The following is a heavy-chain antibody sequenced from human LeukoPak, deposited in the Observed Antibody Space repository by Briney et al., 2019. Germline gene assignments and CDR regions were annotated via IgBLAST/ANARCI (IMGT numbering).Heavy chain of an antibody. V-gene: IGHV3-53*01. CDR2: IYSGGST. CDR3: ARVATGSYYRPGVDPKPFDY. D-gene: IGHD3-10*01. J-gene: IGHJ4*02. CDR1: GFTVSSNY. Sequence: GGSLRLSCAASGFTVSSNYMSWVRQAPGKGLEWVSVIYSGGSTYYADSVKGRFTISRDNSKNTLYLQMNYLGDEDTAVYYCARVATGSYYRPGVDPKPFDYWGQGTLVTVSS.